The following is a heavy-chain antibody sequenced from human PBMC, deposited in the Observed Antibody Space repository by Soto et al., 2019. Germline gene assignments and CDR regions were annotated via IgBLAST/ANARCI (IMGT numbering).Heavy chain of an antibody. CDR1: GGSIISSNFY. V-gene: IGHV4-39*01. D-gene: IGHD4-17*01. J-gene: IGHJ5*02. CDR2: VDYGGRT. CDR3: ARHVRGAVTMNWFDP. Sequence: QLQESGPGLVKPSETLSLTCTVSGGSIISSNFYWGWIRQPPGKGLEWIGSVDYGGRTYDNPSLKSRVALSADTSNNQFPLQLTSAAAADTAIYYCARHVRGAVTMNWFDPWGHGTLVTVSS.